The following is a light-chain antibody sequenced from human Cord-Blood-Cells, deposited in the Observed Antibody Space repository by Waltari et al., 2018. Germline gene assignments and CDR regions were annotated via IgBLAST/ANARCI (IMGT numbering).Light chain of an antibody. CDR2: QDS. J-gene: IGLJ1*01. Sequence: SYELTQPPSVSVSPGQTDSITCSGDKLGDKYACWYQQKPGQSPVLVIYQDSKRPSGIPERFSGSNSGNTATLTISGTQAMDEADYYCQAWDSSTFVFGPGTKVTVL. V-gene: IGLV3-1*01. CDR3: QAWDSSTFV. CDR1: KLGDKY.